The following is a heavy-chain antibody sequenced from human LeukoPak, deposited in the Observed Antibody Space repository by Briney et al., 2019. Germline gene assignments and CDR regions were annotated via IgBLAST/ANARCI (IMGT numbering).Heavy chain of an antibody. CDR2: IYYSGST. Sequence: SQTLSLTCAVSGGSISSGGYSWSWIRQPPGKGLEWIGSIYYSGSTYYNPSLKSRVTISVDTSKNQFSLKLSSVTAADTAVYYCARDSRGYSYGYWFDPWGQGTLVTVSS. J-gene: IGHJ5*02. D-gene: IGHD5-18*01. CDR3: ARDSRGYSYGYWFDP. V-gene: IGHV4-30-4*07. CDR1: GGSISSGGYS.